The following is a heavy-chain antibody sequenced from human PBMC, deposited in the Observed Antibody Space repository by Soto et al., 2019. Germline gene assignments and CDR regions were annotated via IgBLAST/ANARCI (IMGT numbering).Heavy chain of an antibody. CDR2: ISFTGDT. D-gene: IGHD3-22*01. CDR3: STGGHYYHSTI. J-gene: IGHJ4*02. V-gene: IGHV4-61*08. Sequence: SETLSLTCTVSGDSVSGGGYYWTWIRQPPGKGLEWIGYISFTGDTTYNPSLRSRVTIAMHTSKNQFSLKLTSATAADTALYYCSTGGHYYHSTIWGPGTLVTV. CDR1: GDSVSGGGYY.